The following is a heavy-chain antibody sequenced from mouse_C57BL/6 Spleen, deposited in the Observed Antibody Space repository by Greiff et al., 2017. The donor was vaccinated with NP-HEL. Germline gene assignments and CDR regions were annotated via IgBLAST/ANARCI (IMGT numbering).Heavy chain of an antibody. D-gene: IGHD2-3*01. CDR3: AKDIYDGYSFYAMDY. Sequence: QVHVKQSGPGLVQPSQSLSITCTVSGFSLTSYGVHWVRQSPGKGLEWLGVIWSGGSTDYNAAFISRLSISKDNSKSQVFFKMNSLQADDTAIYYCAKDIYDGYSFYAMDYWGQGTSVTVSS. CDR1: GFSLTSYG. V-gene: IGHV2-2*01. CDR2: IWSGGST. J-gene: IGHJ4*01.